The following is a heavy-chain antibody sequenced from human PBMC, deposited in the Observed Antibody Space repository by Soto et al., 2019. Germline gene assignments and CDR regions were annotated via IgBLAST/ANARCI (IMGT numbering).Heavy chain of an antibody. D-gene: IGHD7-27*01. CDR1: GDSISNLDYF. CDR2: IYKSATT. CDR3: ARGRYCLTGRCFPNWFDS. J-gene: IGHJ5*01. Sequence: QVQLLESGPGLVKPSQTLSLTCSVSGDSISNLDYFWAWIRQPPGQALEYIGYIYKSATTYSNPSFESRVAISVDTSKSQFSLNVTSVTAADTAVYFCARGRYCLTGRCFPNWFDSWGQGALVTVSS. V-gene: IGHV4-30-4*01.